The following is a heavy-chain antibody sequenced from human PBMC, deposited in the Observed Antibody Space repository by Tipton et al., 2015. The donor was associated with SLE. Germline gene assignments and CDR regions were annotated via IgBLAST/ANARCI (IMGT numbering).Heavy chain of an antibody. CDR1: GFIFSNYA. Sequence: SLRLSCAGTGFIFSNYAMNWVRQAPGKGLEWVSLISGSGGGTYYADSVKGRFTISRDNSQNTLYLQMTSLRAEDTAVYYCTKEPSPMIEMLAAPVDIWGQGTMVTVSS. CDR2: ISGSGGGT. D-gene: IGHD3-22*01. CDR3: TKEPSPMIEMLAAPVDI. J-gene: IGHJ3*02. V-gene: IGHV3-23*01.